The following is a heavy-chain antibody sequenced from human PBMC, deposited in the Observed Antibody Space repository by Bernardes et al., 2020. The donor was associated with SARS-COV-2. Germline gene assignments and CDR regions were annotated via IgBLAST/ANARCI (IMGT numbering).Heavy chain of an antibody. D-gene: IGHD3-10*01. CDR1: GFTFSSYW. V-gene: IGHV3-7*05. CDR2: IKQDGSEK. CDR3: ARDVLLWFGELLHPFDY. J-gene: IGHJ4*02. Sequence: GGSLRLSCAASGFTFSSYWMSWVRQAPGKGLEWVANIKQDGSEKYYVDSVKGRFTISRDNAKNSLYLQMNSLRAEDTAVYYCARDVLLWFGELLHPFDYWGQGTLVTVSS.